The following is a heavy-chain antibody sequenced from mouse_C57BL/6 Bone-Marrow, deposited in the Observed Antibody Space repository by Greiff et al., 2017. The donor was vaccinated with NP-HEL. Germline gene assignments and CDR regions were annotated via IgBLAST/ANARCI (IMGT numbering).Heavy chain of an antibody. Sequence: QVQLQQSGPGLVQPSQSLSITCTVSGFSLTSYGVHWVRQSPGKGLEWLGVIWSGGSTDYNAAFISRLSISKDNSKSQVFFKMNSLQADDTAIYYCARKSPSFTTVVANYAMDYWGQGTSVTVSS. J-gene: IGHJ4*01. D-gene: IGHD1-1*01. CDR3: ARKSPSFTTVVANYAMDY. CDR2: IWSGGST. V-gene: IGHV2-2*01. CDR1: GFSLTSYG.